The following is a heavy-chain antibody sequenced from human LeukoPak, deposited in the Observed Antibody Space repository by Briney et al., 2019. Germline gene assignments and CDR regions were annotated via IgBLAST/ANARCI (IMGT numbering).Heavy chain of an antibody. CDR3: ARGGYFEY. V-gene: IGHV4-34*01. CDR2: IKHREST. J-gene: IGHJ4*02. CDR1: GGSFSGYY. Sequence: KTSETLSLTCAVYGGSFSGYYWRCIRPPPGRRLEWIGEIKHRESTKYNPSLKCRVNISVDTAKNQFSLKLSSVTAADTAVYDCARGGYFEYWGQGTLVTVSS.